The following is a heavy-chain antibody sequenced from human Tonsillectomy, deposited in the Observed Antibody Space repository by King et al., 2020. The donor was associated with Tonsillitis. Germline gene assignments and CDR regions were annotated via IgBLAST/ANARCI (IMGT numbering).Heavy chain of an antibody. CDR1: GFTFGFHW. D-gene: IGHD3-16*01. CDR2: IMQDGSEK. Sequence: DVQLVESGGGLVQPGGSLRLTCGASGFTFGFHWMSWVRQTPGQGLEWVANIMQDGSEKNYMDSVKGRFTISRDNAKKTLYLQMNSLRVEDTAVYYCARAMEDIVGGELARYFDLWGRGTLVTVSS. J-gene: IGHJ2*01. V-gene: IGHV3-7*03. CDR3: ARAMEDIVGGELARYFDL.